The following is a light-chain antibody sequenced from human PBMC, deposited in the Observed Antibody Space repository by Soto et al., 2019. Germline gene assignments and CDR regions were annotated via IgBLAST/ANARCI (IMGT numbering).Light chain of an antibody. J-gene: IGLJ2*01. V-gene: IGLV1-47*01. Sequence: QTVVTQPPSASGTPGQRVTISCSGSSSNIESNYVYWYQQLPGTAPRLLIYRNNQRPSGVPDRFSGPKSGTSASLAISALRSEDEADYYCTVWDDSLRGRLFGGGTQLTVL. CDR3: TVWDDSLRGRL. CDR1: SSNIESNY. CDR2: RNN.